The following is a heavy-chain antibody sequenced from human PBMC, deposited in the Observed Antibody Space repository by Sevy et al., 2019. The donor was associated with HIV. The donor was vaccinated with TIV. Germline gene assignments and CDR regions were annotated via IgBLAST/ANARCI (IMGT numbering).Heavy chain of an antibody. D-gene: IGHD3-22*01. Sequence: ASVKVSCKASGYTFTNYYIHWVRHAPGEGLEWMGVINPSGGSTSNAQKFQGRVAMTRDTSTSTVYMELSSLRSEDTAVYYCARVYYYDYSGPGYWGQGTLVTVSS. CDR2: INPSGGST. CDR3: ARVYYYDYSGPGY. CDR1: GYTFTNYY. J-gene: IGHJ4*02. V-gene: IGHV1-46*01.